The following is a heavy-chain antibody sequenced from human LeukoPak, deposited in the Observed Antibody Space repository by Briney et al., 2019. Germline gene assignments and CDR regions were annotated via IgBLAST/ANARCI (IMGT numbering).Heavy chain of an antibody. CDR2: ISSSRSTI. V-gene: IGHV3-48*03. CDR1: GFTFSSYE. Sequence: GGSLRLSCAASGFTFSSYEMNWVRQAPGKGLEWVSYISSSRSTIYYADSVKGRFTISRDSAKNSLYLQMNSLRAEDTAVYYCARPGDGMDVWGKGTTVTVSS. J-gene: IGHJ6*04. CDR3: ARPGDGMDV.